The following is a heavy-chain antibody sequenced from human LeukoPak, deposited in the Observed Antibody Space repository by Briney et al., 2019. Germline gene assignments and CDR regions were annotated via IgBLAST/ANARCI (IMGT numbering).Heavy chain of an antibody. V-gene: IGHV3-21*01. CDR3: ARDETGATDY. CDR2: ISSSSSYI. D-gene: IGHD1-26*01. Sequence: NPGGSLRLSCAASGFTFSSYSMNWVRQAPGKGLEWVSSISSSSSYIYYADSVKGRFTISRDNAENSLYLQMNSLRAEDTAVYYCARDETGATDYWGQGTLVTVSS. CDR1: GFTFSSYS. J-gene: IGHJ4*02.